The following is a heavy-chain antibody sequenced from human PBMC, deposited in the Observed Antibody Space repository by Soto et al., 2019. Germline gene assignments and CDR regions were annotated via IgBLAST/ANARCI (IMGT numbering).Heavy chain of an antibody. V-gene: IGHV3-30*18. J-gene: IGHJ6*02. CDR2: ISYDGSNK. CDR1: GFTFSSYG. D-gene: IGHD3-3*01. CDR3: AKDPDLEWYNYYYGMDD. Sequence: PGGSLRHSCAASGFTFSSYGMHWVRQAPGKGLEWVAVISYDGSNKYYADSVKGRFTISRDNSKNTLYLQMNSLRAEDTAVYYCAKDPDLEWYNYYYGMDDWGQGTTVTVSS.